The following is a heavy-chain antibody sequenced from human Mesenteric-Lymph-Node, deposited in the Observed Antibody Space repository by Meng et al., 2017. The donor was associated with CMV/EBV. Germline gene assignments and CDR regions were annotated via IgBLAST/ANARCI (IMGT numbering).Heavy chain of an antibody. Sequence: ASVKVSCKASGYTFTSYYMHWVRQAPGQGLEWMGIINPSGGSTSYTQKFQGRVTMTRDTSTTTVYMDLSSLRSEDTAVYYCARGGLMNSYDDMGYYYPFDYWGQGTLVTVSS. D-gene: IGHD3-22*01. CDR1: GYTFTSYY. V-gene: IGHV1-46*01. J-gene: IGHJ4*02. CDR2: INPSGGST. CDR3: ARGGLMNSYDDMGYYYPFDY.